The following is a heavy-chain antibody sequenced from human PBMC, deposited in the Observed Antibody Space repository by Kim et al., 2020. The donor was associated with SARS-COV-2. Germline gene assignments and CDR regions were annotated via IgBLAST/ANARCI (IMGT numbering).Heavy chain of an antibody. J-gene: IGHJ4*02. Sequence: GGSLRLSCAASGFTFSGSAMHWVRQASGKGLEWVGRIRSKAKSYATAYAASVKGRFTISRDDSKNTAYLQMNSLKTKDTAVYYCTRPNVAVAVPGYYFDYWGQGTLVTVSS. V-gene: IGHV3-73*01. D-gene: IGHD6-19*01. CDR2: IRSKAKSYAT. CDR3: TRPNVAVAVPGYYFDY. CDR1: GFTFSGSA.